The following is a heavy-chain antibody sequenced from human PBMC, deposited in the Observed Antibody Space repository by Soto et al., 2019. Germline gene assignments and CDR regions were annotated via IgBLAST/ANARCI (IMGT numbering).Heavy chain of an antibody. D-gene: IGHD2-8*02. CDR1: GYRFSDFW. V-gene: IGHV5-51*01. Sequence: GESLKISCKASGYRFSDFWIAWARQMPGQGLEWMGFVYPGDSDTRYSRSFQGQVTMSADRSTATAFLQWGSLTASDTAFYFCARLIKYRGDSVVYFFDYWGQGTPVTVSS. CDR3: ARLIKYRGDSVVYFFDY. CDR2: VYPGDSDT. J-gene: IGHJ4*02.